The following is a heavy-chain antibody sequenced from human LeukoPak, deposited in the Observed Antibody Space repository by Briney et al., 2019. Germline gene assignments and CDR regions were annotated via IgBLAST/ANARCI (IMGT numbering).Heavy chain of an antibody. CDR2: ISDSGGST. V-gene: IGHV3-23*01. D-gene: IGHD3-10*01. CDR1: GFTFSTYA. J-gene: IGHJ4*02. CDR3: AKVPTYGSGSYYFDY. Sequence: GGSLRLSCAASGFTFSTYAMSWVRQAPGKGLEWVSTISDSGGSTYYADSVKGRFTISRDNSKNTLFLQMNSLRAEDTAVYNCAKVPTYGSGSYYFDYWGQGTLVTVSS.